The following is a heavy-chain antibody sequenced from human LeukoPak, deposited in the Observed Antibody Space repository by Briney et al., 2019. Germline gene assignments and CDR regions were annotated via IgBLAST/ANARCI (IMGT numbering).Heavy chain of an antibody. Sequence: GRSLRLSCAASGFTFSSYGMHWVRQAPGKGLEWVAVIWYDGSNKYYADSVKGRFTISRDNAKNSLYLQMNSLRAEDTAVYYCARDFPPDDYWGQGTLVTVSS. V-gene: IGHV3-33*01. J-gene: IGHJ4*02. D-gene: IGHD1-14*01. CDR2: IWYDGSNK. CDR3: ARDFPPDDY. CDR1: GFTFSSYG.